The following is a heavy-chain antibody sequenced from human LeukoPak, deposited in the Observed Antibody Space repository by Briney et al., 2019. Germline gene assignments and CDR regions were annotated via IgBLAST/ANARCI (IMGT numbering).Heavy chain of an antibody. CDR2: IWYDGSNK. Sequence: PGGSLRLSCAASGFTFSSYGMHWVRQAPGKGLEWVAVIWYDGSNKYYADSVKGRFTISRGNSKNTLYLQMNSLRAEDTAVYYCARADYYGSGSYYRRGDAFDIWGQGTMVTVSS. V-gene: IGHV3-33*01. CDR3: ARADYYGSGSYYRRGDAFDI. CDR1: GFTFSSYG. J-gene: IGHJ3*02. D-gene: IGHD3-10*01.